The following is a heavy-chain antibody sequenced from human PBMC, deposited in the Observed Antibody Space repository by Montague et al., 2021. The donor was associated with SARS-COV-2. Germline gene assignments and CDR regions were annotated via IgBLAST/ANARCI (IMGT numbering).Heavy chain of an antibody. J-gene: IGHJ5*02. CDR1: GFTFSSYS. Sequence: SLRLSCAASGFTFSSYSMNWVRQAPGKGLEWVSSTSSSSYIYYADSVKGRFTISRDNAKNSLYLQMNSLRAEDTAVYYCARDDYVWGSYRYSQYNWFDPWGQGTLVTVSS. V-gene: IGHV3-21*01. D-gene: IGHD3-16*02. CDR3: ARDDYVWGSYRYSQYNWFDP. CDR2: TSSSSYI.